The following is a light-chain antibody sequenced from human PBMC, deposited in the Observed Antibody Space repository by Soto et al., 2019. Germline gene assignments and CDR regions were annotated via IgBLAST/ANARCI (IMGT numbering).Light chain of an antibody. CDR3: SSYTTSSTLYV. J-gene: IGLJ1*01. CDR2: DVT. CDR1: SSDVGAYNY. Sequence: QSALTQPASVSGSPGQSITISCTGTSSDVGAYNYVSWYQQYPGKAPKYIIYDVTNRPSGVSYRFSGSKSGNTASLTISGLQAEDEADYYCSSYTTSSTLYVFGTGTKDTVL. V-gene: IGLV2-14*03.